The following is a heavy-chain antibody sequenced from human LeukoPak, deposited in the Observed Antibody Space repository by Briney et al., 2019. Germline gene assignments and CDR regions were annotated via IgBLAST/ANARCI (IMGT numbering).Heavy chain of an antibody. CDR2: ISRSSSSI. CDR3: ARVLDYYYGMDV. CDR1: GFTFSFYA. Sequence: GGSLRLSCAASGFTFSFYAMNWVRQAPGKGLEWVSHISRSSSSIYYADSVKGRFSISRDNAKNSLCLQMNSLRAEDTAVYYCARVLDYYYGMDVWGQGTTVTVSS. V-gene: IGHV3-48*04. J-gene: IGHJ6*02.